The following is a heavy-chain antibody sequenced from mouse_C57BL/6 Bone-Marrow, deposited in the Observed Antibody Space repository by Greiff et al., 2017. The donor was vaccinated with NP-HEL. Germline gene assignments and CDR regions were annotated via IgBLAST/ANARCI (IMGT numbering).Heavy chain of an antibody. CDR3: TSEFITTVVGYFDV. Sequence: EVMLVESGEGLVKPGGSLKLSCAASGFTFSSYAMSWVRQTPEKRLEWFAYISSGGDYIYYADTVKGRFTISRDNARNTLYLQMSSLKSEDTAMYYCTSEFITTVVGYFDVWGTGTTVTVSS. CDR2: ISSGGDYI. J-gene: IGHJ1*03. CDR1: GFTFSSYA. D-gene: IGHD1-1*01. V-gene: IGHV5-9-1*02.